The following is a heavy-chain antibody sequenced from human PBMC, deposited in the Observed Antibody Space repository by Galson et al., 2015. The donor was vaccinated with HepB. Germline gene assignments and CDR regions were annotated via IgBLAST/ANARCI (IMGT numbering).Heavy chain of an antibody. V-gene: IGHV3-11*01. J-gene: IGHJ5*02. CDR2: ISDRGTTK. CDR3: ARDARWFDP. CDR1: GFTFGDFQ. Sequence: SLRLSCAASGFTFGDFQMSWIRQGPGKGLEWVSYISDRGTTKYYADSVKGRFTISRDNAKKSLYLQMNSLRPEDTAVYYCARDARWFDPWGQGTLVIVSS.